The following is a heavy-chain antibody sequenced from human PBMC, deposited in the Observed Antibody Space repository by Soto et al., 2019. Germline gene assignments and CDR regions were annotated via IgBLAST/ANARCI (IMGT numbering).Heavy chain of an antibody. CDR3: ARTYYYGSGSYHAIFDY. Sequence: GASVKVSCKASGYTFTSYGISWVRQAPGQGLEWMGWISAYNGNTNYAQKLQGRVTMTTDTSTSTAYMELRSLRSDDTAVYYCARTYYYGSGSYHAIFDYWGQGTLVTVSS. J-gene: IGHJ4*02. CDR1: GYTFTSYG. V-gene: IGHV1-18*01. D-gene: IGHD3-10*01. CDR2: ISAYNGNT.